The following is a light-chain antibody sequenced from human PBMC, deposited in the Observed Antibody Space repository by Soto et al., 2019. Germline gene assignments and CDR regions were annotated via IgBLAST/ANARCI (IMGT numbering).Light chain of an antibody. J-gene: IGKJ3*01. CDR1: QDILSW. Sequence: DIQMTQSPSSVSASVGDTVTITCRASQDILSWLAWYQQKPGEAPRLLIYASSNLQSGVPSRFSGSRSGTHFTLTISSLQPEDFATYYCHQTNTFPITLGPGTRLDIK. CDR3: HQTNTFPIT. CDR2: ASS. V-gene: IGKV1-12*01.